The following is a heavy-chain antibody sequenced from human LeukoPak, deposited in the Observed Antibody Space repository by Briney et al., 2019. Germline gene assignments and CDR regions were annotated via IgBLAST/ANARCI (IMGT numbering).Heavy chain of an antibody. Sequence: SETLSLTCAVYGGFFSNYYWSWIRQPPEKGLEWIGEVNHSGSTNYNPSLKSRVTISVDTSKNQFSLNLSPVTAADTAVYYCAKDQGRDGYNPFPSGAFDIWGQGTMVTVSS. V-gene: IGHV4-34*01. D-gene: IGHD5-24*01. CDR1: GGFFSNYY. CDR2: VNHSGST. J-gene: IGHJ3*02. CDR3: AKDQGRDGYNPFPSGAFDI.